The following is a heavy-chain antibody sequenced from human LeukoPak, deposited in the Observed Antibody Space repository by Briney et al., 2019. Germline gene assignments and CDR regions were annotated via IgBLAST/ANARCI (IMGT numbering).Heavy chain of an antibody. J-gene: IGHJ4*02. CDR1: GYTFTGYY. D-gene: IGHD6-19*01. V-gene: IGHV1-2*02. CDR3: ARGSSGSPYYFDY. CDR2: INPNSNGT. Sequence: GASVTVSCKASGYTFTGYYMHWVRQAPGQGLEWMGWINPNSNGTNYAQKFQDRVTMTRDTSISTAYMELSRLISDDTAVYYCARGSSGSPYYFDYWGQGTLVTVSS.